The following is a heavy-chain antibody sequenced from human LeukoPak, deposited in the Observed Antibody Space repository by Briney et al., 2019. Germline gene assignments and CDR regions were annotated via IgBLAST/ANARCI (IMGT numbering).Heavy chain of an antibody. CDR2: IYYSGNT. J-gene: IGHJ4*02. CDR1: GGSISTSNSY. V-gene: IGHV4-39*01. CDR3: ARQTGAGLFILP. D-gene: IGHD3-3*01. Sequence: SETLSLTCAGSGGSISTSNSYWRWLRRPPGKVRGRVGSIYYSGNTYYNPSLNSRVTISVDTSKTPFSLILTSVTAADTAVYYCARQTGAGLFILPGGQGTLVTVSS.